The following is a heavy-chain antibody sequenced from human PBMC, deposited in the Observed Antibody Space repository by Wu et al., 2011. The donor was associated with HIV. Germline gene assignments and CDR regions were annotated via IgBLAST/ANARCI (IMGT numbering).Heavy chain of an antibody. CDR2: IIPVFASP. V-gene: IGHV1-69*12. D-gene: IGHD5-12*01. J-gene: IGHJ5*02. Sequence: QVQLVQSGAEVKKPGSSVKVSCKTSGGSFSNYGINWVRQAPGQGPEWMGVIIPVFASPYYAPRFQGRLTISADGSMSTAYMNLSSLTSEDTALYYCARDNEKHNSGWRKWFDPWGQGTLVTVSS. CDR1: GGSFSNYG. CDR3: ARDNEKHNSGWRKWFDP.